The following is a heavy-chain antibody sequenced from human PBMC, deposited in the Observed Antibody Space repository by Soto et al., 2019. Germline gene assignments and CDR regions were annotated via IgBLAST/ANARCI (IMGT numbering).Heavy chain of an antibody. J-gene: IGHJ4*02. CDR1: GYTFTSYD. Sequence: QVQLVQSGAEVKKPGASVKVSCKASGYTFTSYDINWVRQATGQGLEWMGWMNPNSGNTGYAQKFQGRVTMTRNTSISTAYMELSSLRSEDSAVYYCASNIMITFGGRRPIDYWGQGTLVTVSS. CDR2: MNPNSGNT. V-gene: IGHV1-8*01. CDR3: ASNIMITFGGRRPIDY. D-gene: IGHD3-16*01.